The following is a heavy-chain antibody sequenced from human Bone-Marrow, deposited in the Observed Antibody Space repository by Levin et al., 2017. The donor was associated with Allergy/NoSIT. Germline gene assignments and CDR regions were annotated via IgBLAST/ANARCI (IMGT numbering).Heavy chain of an antibody. CDR1: GFIFSNYA. V-gene: IGHV3-23*01. Sequence: RPGGSLRLSCAASGFIFSNYAMNWVRQAPGKGLEWVSQISGSGGNTHYADSVTGRFTFSRDNSKNTLYLQMNSLRAEDTAVYYCAGYDTSAYHSPFDYWGQGTLVTVSS. D-gene: IGHD3-22*01. CDR3: AGYDTSAYHSPFDY. CDR2: ISGSGGNT. J-gene: IGHJ4*02.